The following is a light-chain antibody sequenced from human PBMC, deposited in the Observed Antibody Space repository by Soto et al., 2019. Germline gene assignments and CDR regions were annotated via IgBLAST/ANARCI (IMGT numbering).Light chain of an antibody. CDR1: QSISSY. CDR3: QQSYSSKWT. Sequence: DLQMTQSPSSLSASVGDRVTITCRASQSISSYLNWYQQKPGKAPKVLIYAASSLQSGVPSRFIGSVSGTDFTLTISSLQPEDFATYYCQQSYSSKWTFGQGTKVEIK. J-gene: IGKJ1*01. CDR2: AAS. V-gene: IGKV1-39*01.